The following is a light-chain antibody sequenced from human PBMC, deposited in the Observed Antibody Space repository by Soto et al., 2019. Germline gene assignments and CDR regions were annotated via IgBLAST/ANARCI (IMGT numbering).Light chain of an antibody. CDR1: SSDVGSYNR. Sequence: QSVLTQPPSVSGSPGQSVTISCTGTSSDVGSYNRVSWYQQPPGTAPKLMIYEVSNRPSGVPDRFSGSKSGNTASLTISGLQAEDEADYYCSSKTSSSSPFVFGTGTKGTVL. V-gene: IGLV2-18*02. CDR2: EVS. J-gene: IGLJ1*01. CDR3: SSKTSSSSPFV.